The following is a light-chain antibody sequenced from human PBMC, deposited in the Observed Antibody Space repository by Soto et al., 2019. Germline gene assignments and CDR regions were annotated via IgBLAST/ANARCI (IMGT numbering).Light chain of an antibody. CDR3: QQYNSYFFT. Sequence: DIQMTQSPSTPSASVGDRVNITCRASQSINSWLAWYQQKPGKAPKLLIYRASDLQTGVPSRFSGSGSGTEFTLTISSLQTDDFATYYCQQYNSYFFTFGPGTKVDVK. V-gene: IGKV1-5*03. J-gene: IGKJ3*01. CDR1: QSINSW. CDR2: RAS.